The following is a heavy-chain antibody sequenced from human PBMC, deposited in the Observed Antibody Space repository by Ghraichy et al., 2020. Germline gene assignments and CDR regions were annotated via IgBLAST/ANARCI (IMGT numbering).Heavy chain of an antibody. D-gene: IGHD6-19*01. CDR2: INQDGSEK. CDR1: GFTFSSHW. CDR3: ARSSGWTPDY. J-gene: IGHJ4*02. Sequence: GGSLRLSCAASGFTFSSHWMSWFRQAPGKGLEWVTIINQDGSEKYYVDSVKGRFTISRDNTKNSLFLQMNSLRADDTAVYYCARSSGWTPDYWGKGTLVTVSS. V-gene: IGHV3-7*01.